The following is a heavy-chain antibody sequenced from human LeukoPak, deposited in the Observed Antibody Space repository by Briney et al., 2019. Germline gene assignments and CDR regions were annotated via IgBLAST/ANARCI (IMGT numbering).Heavy chain of an antibody. Sequence: GESLQISCKGSGYSFTKYWIGWGRQMPGKGLERMGVIYPCDSTTRYSPSFQGQVTISADKSITTAYLQWSSLTASDTAMYYCARKRPCGADCFVDFDCWGQGTLVTVSS. CDR1: GYSFTKYW. CDR2: IYPCDSTT. J-gene: IGHJ4*02. V-gene: IGHV5-51*01. CDR3: ARKRPCGADCFVDFDC. D-gene: IGHD2-21*02.